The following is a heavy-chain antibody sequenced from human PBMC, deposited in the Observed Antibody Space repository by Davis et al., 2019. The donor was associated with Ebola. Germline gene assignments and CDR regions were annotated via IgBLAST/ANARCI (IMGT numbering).Heavy chain of an antibody. CDR2: ISSNGRGI. CDR1: GFTFSSYG. CDR3: ARGDGYNYWDY. V-gene: IGHV3-64*01. Sequence: GESLKISCAASGFTFSSYGMHWVRQAPGKGLEYVSAISSNGRGIYYAKSVKGRFTISRDNSKNTVYLQMDSLRVEDTAVYYCARGDGYNYWDYWGQGTLVTVSS. J-gene: IGHJ4*02. D-gene: IGHD5-24*01.